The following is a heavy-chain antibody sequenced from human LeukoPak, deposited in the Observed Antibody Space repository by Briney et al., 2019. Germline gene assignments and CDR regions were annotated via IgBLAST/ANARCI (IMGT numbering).Heavy chain of an antibody. CDR2: ISASGDST. Sequence: PGGSLRLSCAASGFTFSSYAMSWVRQAPGKGPEWVSGISASGDSTYYADSVKGRFTISRDNSKNTLYLQMNSLRAEDTAVYSCAKGRTVDYWGQGTLVTVSS. V-gene: IGHV3-23*01. D-gene: IGHD2-8*02. CDR1: GFTFSSYA. CDR3: AKGRTVDY. J-gene: IGHJ4*02.